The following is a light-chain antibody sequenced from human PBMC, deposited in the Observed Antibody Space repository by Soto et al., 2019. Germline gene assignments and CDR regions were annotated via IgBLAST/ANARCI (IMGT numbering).Light chain of an antibody. CDR3: SSYTRSTAYV. CDR1: SSDVGGYKY. Sequence: QSALTQPASVSGSPGQSITISCTGTSSDVGGYKYVSWYQLHPGKAPKLMIYEVSNRPSGISNRFSASKSGNTASLTISGLQAEDEADYYCSSYTRSTAYVFGTGTKVTVL. V-gene: IGLV2-14*01. CDR2: EVS. J-gene: IGLJ1*01.